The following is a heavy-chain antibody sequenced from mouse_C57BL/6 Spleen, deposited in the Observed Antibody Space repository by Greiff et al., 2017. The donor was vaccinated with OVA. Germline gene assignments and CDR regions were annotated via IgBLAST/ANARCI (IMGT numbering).Heavy chain of an antibody. J-gene: IGHJ4*01. CDR3: ARLGGDYYAMDY. D-gene: IGHD4-1*01. V-gene: IGHV1-53*01. CDR1: GYTFTSYW. Sequence: QVQLQQSGTELVKPGASVKLSCKASGYTFTSYWMHWVKQRPGQGLEWIGNINPSNGGTNYNEKFKSKATLTVDKSSSTAYMQLSSLTSEDSAVYYCARLGGDYYAMDYWGQGTSVTVSS. CDR2: INPSNGGT.